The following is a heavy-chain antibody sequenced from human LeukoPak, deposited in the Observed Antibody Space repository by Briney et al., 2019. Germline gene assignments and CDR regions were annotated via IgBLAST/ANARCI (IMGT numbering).Heavy chain of an antibody. CDR2: ISYDGSNK. CDR1: GFTFSPYP. D-gene: IGHD3-10*01. CDR3: AKNYYYGSGSRIDY. Sequence: GGSLRLSCAASGFTFSPYPMNWVRQAPGKGLEWVAVISYDGSNKYYADSVKGRFTISRDNSKNTLYLQMNSLRAEDTAVYYCAKNYYYGSGSRIDYWGQGTLVTVSS. J-gene: IGHJ4*02. V-gene: IGHV3-30*18.